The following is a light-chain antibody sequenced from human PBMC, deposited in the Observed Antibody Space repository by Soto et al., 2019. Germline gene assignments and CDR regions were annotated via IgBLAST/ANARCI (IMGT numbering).Light chain of an antibody. CDR3: QQYESLSWT. CDR1: ESISSW. J-gene: IGKJ1*01. Sequence: TMSPSTLSASVGDRVPITCRASESISSWLAWYQQKPGKAPKLLIYKASNLESGVPSRFSGSGSGTEFTLTICSLQPDDFGAYCRQQYESLSWTFGQGTKMDIK. CDR2: KAS. V-gene: IGKV1-5*03.